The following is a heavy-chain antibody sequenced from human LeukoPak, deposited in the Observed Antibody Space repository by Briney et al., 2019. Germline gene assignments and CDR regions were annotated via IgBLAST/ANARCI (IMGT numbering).Heavy chain of an antibody. CDR1: GGSFSGYY. Sequence: PSETLSLTCAVYGGSFSGYYWSWIRQPPGKGLEWIGEINHSGSTHYNPSLKGRVTIAVDTSKNQIFLKLNSVTAADTAVYYCARGTDSGSYFAWFDPWGQGTLVTVSS. D-gene: IGHD3-10*01. V-gene: IGHV4-34*01. CDR2: INHSGST. CDR3: ARGTDSGSYFAWFDP. J-gene: IGHJ5*02.